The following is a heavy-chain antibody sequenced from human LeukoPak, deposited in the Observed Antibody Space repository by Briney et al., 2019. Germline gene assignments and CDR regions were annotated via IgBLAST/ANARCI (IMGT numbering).Heavy chain of an antibody. J-gene: IGHJ4*02. CDR3: VRDRGYNYGDLDF. V-gene: IGHV4-38-2*02. D-gene: IGHD5-18*01. Sequence: PSETLSLTCAVSGYSISSGYYWGWIRQPPGKGPEWIATIHHSGSTYYNSSLKSRVTISVDTSKDQFSLRLSSVTAADTAVYYCVRDRGYNYGDLDFWGQGTLVTVSS. CDR1: GYSISSGYY. CDR2: IHHSGST.